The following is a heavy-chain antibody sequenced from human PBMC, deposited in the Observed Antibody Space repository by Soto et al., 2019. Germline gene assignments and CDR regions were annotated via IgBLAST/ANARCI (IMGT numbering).Heavy chain of an antibody. Sequence: QVQLVESGGGVVQPGRSLRLSCAASGFTFSSYAMHWVRQAPGKGLEWVAVISYDGSNKYYADSVKGRFTISRDNSKNTLDLQMNSLRAEDTAVYYCARERGELPPPLDYWGQGTLVTVSS. J-gene: IGHJ4*02. CDR1: GFTFSSYA. D-gene: IGHD1-26*01. CDR2: ISYDGSNK. V-gene: IGHV3-30-3*01. CDR3: ARERGELPPPLDY.